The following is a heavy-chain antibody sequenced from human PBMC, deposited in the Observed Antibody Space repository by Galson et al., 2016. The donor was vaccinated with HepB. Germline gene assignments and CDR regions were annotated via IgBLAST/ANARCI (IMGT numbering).Heavy chain of an antibody. CDR3: TRHAPARGWQGNDY. D-gene: IGHD6-19*01. CDR1: GYSFTDYW. V-gene: IGHV5-51*01. CDR2: IYPGDSEI. Sequence: QSGAEVKKPGESLKISCKASGYSFTDYWIGWVRQMPGKGLEWMVMIYPGDSEIRSSPSFQGQVTISADRSTSTAYLQWSSLKASDTAMYFCTRHAPARGWQGNDYWGQGTLVTVSS. J-gene: IGHJ4*02.